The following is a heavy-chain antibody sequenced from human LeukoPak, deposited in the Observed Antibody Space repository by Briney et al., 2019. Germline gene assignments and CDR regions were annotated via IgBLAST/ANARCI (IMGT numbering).Heavy chain of an antibody. J-gene: IGHJ4*02. D-gene: IGHD5-18*01. CDR2: IYSGGST. V-gene: IGHV3-53*01. CDR3: ARGGYSYGSDY. Sequence: GGSLRLSCAASGLTVSNNYMSWVRQAPGKGLEWVSVIYSGGSTYYADSVRGRFTISRDNSKNTLFLHMNSLRAEDTAVYYCARGGYSYGSDYWGQGTLVTVSS. CDR1: GLTVSNNY.